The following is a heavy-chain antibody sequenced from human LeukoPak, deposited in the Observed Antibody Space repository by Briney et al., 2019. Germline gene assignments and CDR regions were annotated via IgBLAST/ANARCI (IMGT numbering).Heavy chain of an antibody. V-gene: IGHV1-46*01. D-gene: IGHD6-13*01. Sequence: ASVKVSCKASGYTFTSYYMHWVRQAPGQGLEWMGIINPSGGSTSYAQKFQGRVTMTRDTSTSTVYMELSRLRSDDTAVYYCARVNLAAAGEFDYWGQGTLVTVSS. CDR1: GYTFTSYY. CDR3: ARVNLAAAGEFDY. CDR2: INPSGGST. J-gene: IGHJ4*02.